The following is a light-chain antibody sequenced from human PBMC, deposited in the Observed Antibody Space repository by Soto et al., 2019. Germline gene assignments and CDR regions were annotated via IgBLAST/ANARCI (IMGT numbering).Light chain of an antibody. J-gene: IGLJ2*01. Sequence: QSVLTQPASVSGSPGQSITISCTGTSSDVGSYNLVSRYQQHPGKAPKLMIYEGSKRPSGVSNRFSGSKSGNTASLTISGLQAEDEADYYCCSYAGSSTSVFGGGTKVTVL. V-gene: IGLV2-23*01. CDR2: EGS. CDR1: SSDVGSYNL. CDR3: CSYAGSSTSV.